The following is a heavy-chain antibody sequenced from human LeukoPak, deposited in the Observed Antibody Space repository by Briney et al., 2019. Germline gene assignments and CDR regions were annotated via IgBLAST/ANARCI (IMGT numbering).Heavy chain of an antibody. Sequence: ASVKVSCKASGYTFTSYYMHWVRQAPGQGLEWMGIINPSGGSTSYAQKFRGRVTITADESTSTAYMGLSSLRSEDTAVYYCARAPTGGLPFDYWGQGTLVTVSS. CDR1: GYTFTSYY. V-gene: IGHV1-46*01. D-gene: IGHD2-15*01. J-gene: IGHJ4*02. CDR2: INPSGGST. CDR3: ARAPTGGLPFDY.